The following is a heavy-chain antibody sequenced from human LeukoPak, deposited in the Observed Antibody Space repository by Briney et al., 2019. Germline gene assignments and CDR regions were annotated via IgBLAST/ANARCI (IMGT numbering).Heavy chain of an antibody. V-gene: IGHV3-23*01. CDR3: AKAEGDIVVVPAAIQGDY. J-gene: IGHJ4*02. CDR2: ISGSGGST. Sequence: PGGSLRLSCAASGFTFSSYAMSWVRQAPGKGLEWVSVISGSGGSTYYADSLKGRFTISRDHSKNTLYLQMNSLRAEDTAVYYCAKAEGDIVVVPAAIQGDYWGQGTLVTVSS. D-gene: IGHD2-2*01. CDR1: GFTFSSYA.